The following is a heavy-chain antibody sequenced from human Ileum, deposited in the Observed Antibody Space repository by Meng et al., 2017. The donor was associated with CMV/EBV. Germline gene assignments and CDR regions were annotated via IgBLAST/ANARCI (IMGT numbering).Heavy chain of an antibody. CDR1: GSTFSSYS. Sequence: GESLKISCAASGSTFSSYSMNWVRQAPGKGLEWVSYISSSTVTMYYADSVKGRFTISRDNARNSLYLQMNSLRAEDTAVYYCAREGHSSYGTEYFQHWGQGTLVTVSS. V-gene: IGHV3-48*04. CDR2: ISSSTVTM. J-gene: IGHJ1*01. D-gene: IGHD4-11*01. CDR3: AREGHSSYGTEYFQH.